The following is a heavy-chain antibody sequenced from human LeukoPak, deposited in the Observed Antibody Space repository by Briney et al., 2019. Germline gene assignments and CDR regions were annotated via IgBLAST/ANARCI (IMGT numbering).Heavy chain of an antibody. CDR2: IFYSGST. CDR1: GGSISSGRYY. V-gene: IGHV4-31*03. CDR3: ARDRAPSSGGYDSDNWFDP. Sequence: PSETLSLTCTVSGGSISSGRYYWNWIRQHPGKGLEWIGYIFYSGSTYYNPSLKSRVTISLDTSKNQFSLKLNSVTVADTAVYYCARDRAPSSGGYDSDNWFDPWGQGTLVTVSS. J-gene: IGHJ5*02. D-gene: IGHD5-12*01.